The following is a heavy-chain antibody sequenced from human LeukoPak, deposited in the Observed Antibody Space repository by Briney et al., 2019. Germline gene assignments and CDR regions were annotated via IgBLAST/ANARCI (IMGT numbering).Heavy chain of an antibody. J-gene: IGHJ3*02. D-gene: IGHD6-19*01. CDR2: IIPIFGTA. Sequence: SVKVSCKASGGTFSSYAISWVRQAPGQGLEWMGGIIPIFGTANYAQKFQGRVTITADKSTSTAYMELSSLRSEDTAVYYCARYRSGWNAFDIWGQGTMVTVSS. CDR3: ARYRSGWNAFDI. CDR1: GGTFSSYA. V-gene: IGHV1-69*06.